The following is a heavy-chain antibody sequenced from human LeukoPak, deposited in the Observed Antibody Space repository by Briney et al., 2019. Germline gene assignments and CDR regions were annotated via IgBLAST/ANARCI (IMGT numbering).Heavy chain of an antibody. D-gene: IGHD3-22*01. CDR2: INHSGST. Sequence: SGTLSLTCAVYGGSFSGYYWSWIRQPPGKGLEWIGEINHSGSTNYNPSLKSRVTISVDTSKNQFSLKLSSVTAADTAVYYCAKDDDSSGYSVYWGQGTLVTVSS. CDR1: GGSFSGYY. J-gene: IGHJ4*02. V-gene: IGHV4-34*01. CDR3: AKDDDSSGYSVY.